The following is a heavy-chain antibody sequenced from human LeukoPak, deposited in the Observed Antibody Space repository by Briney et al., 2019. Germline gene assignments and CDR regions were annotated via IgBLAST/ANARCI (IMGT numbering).Heavy chain of an antibody. V-gene: IGHV3-48*04. CDR1: GFTFSSYG. CDR3: ARGMRLVRGLMFDY. D-gene: IGHD3-10*01. Sequence: GGSLRLSCAASGFTFSSYGMHWVRQAPGTGLEWISYISSSGSTMYYADSVKGHFTTSRDNVKNSLYLQMNSLRAEDTAVYYCARGMRLVRGLMFDYWGQGTLVTVSS. J-gene: IGHJ4*02. CDR2: ISSSGSTM.